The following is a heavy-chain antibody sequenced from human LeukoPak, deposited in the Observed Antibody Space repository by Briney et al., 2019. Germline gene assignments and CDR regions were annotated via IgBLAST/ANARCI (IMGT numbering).Heavy chain of an antibody. CDR1: GGSISSGDYY. D-gene: IGHD6-13*01. CDR2: IYYSGST. CDR3: ARGIKGTGSSWYFSDY. Sequence: SQTLSLTCTVSGGSISSGDYYWSWIRQPPGKGLEWIGYIYYSGSTYYNPSLKSRVTISVDTSKNQFSLKLSSVTAADTAVYYCARGIKGTGSSWYFSDYWGQGTLVTVSS. J-gene: IGHJ4*02. V-gene: IGHV4-30-4*01.